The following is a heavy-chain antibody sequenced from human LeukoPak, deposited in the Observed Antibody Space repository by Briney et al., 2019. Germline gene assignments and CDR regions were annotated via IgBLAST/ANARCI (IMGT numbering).Heavy chain of an antibody. J-gene: IGHJ4*02. CDR3: ARDGEALGSCNGGSCLPDY. Sequence: GGSLSLSCAASGFTFSTYAMNWVRQAPGKGLEWVPSISSGGSYIYYADSVTGRFTISRDNAKNSLYLLMNSLRAEDTAVYYCARDGEALGSCNGGSCLPDYWGQGTLVTVSS. D-gene: IGHD2-15*01. V-gene: IGHV3-21*01. CDR1: GFTFSTYA. CDR2: ISSGGSYI.